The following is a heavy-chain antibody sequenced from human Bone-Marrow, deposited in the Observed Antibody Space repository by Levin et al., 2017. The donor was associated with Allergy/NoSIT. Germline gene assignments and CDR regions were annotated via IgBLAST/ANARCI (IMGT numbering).Heavy chain of an antibody. CDR2: ISSSSSYI. D-gene: IGHD3-3*01. Sequence: GESLKISCAASGFTFSSYSMNWVRQAPGKGLEWVSSISSSSSYIYYADSVKGRFTISRDNAKNSLYLQMNSLRAEDTAVYYCARETTYYDFWSGYPDYWGQGTLVTVSS. J-gene: IGHJ4*02. CDR3: ARETTYYDFWSGYPDY. V-gene: IGHV3-21*01. CDR1: GFTFSSYS.